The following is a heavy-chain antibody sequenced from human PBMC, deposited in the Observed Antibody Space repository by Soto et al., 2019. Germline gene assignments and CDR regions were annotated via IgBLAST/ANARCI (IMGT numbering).Heavy chain of an antibody. J-gene: IGHJ4*02. CDR2: ISYDGSNK. CDR1: GFTFSSSA. CDR3: ARDKRVLRFLEWSYYFDY. Sequence: QVQLVESGGGVVQPGRSLRLSCAASGFTFSSSAMHWVRQAPGKGLEWVAVISYDGSNKYYADSVKGRFTISRDNSKNTLYLQMNSLRAEDTAVYYCARDKRVLRFLEWSYYFDYWGQGTLVTVSS. D-gene: IGHD3-3*01. V-gene: IGHV3-30-3*01.